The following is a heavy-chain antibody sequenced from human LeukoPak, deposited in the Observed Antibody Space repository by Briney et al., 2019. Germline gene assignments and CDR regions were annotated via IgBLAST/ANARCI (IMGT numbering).Heavy chain of an antibody. CDR2: ISSDGSIK. CDR3: VKEYHSSDFGAYFDY. CDR1: KFTFSHYG. V-gene: IGHV3-30*18. J-gene: IGHJ4*02. Sequence: GGSLRLSCTASKFTFSHYGMQWVRQAPGKGLEWVAVISSDGSIKFYADSVKGRFTLSRDNSINTVDLQMNSLRAEDTAVYYCVKEYHSSDFGAYFDYWGQGTLVTVSS. D-gene: IGHD3-3*01.